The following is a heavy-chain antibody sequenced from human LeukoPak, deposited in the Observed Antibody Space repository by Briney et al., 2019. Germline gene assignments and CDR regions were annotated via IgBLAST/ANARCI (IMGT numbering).Heavy chain of an antibody. CDR3: ATALILGYCSSTSCKEVADAFDI. CDR1: GGTFSSYA. J-gene: IGHJ3*02. Sequence: SVKVSCKASGGTFSSYAISWVRQAPGQGLEWMGGIIPIFGTANYAQKFQGRVTITADKSTSTAYMELSSLRSEDTAVYYCATALILGYCSSTSCKEVADAFDIWGQGTMVTVPS. D-gene: IGHD2-2*01. CDR2: IIPIFGTA. V-gene: IGHV1-69*06.